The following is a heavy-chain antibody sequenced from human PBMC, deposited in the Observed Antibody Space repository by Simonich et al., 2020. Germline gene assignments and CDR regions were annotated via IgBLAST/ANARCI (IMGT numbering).Heavy chain of an antibody. CDR1: GYSISSGYY. D-gene: IGHD6-13*01. Sequence: QVQLQESGPGLVKPSETLSLTCAVSGYSISSGYYWGWIRQPPGKGLEWIGSIYHSGSTYYNPSLKSRVTISVDTSKNQFSLKLSSVTAADTAVYYCASLSGIAAAGTRFDIWGQGTMVTVSS. J-gene: IGHJ3*02. CDR3: ASLSGIAAAGTRFDI. V-gene: IGHV4-38-2*01. CDR2: IYHSGST.